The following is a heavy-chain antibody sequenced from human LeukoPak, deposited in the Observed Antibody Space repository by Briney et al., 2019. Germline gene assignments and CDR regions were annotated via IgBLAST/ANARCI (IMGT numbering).Heavy chain of an antibody. Sequence: ASVKVPCKASGYTFINYGISWVRQAPGQGLEWMGWINPNSGGTNYAQKFQGRVTMTRDTSISTAYMELSRLRSDDTAVYYCARDLAARRGGFDYWGQGTLVTVSS. J-gene: IGHJ4*02. CDR2: INPNSGGT. V-gene: IGHV1-2*02. CDR3: ARDLAARRGGFDY. CDR1: GYTFINYG. D-gene: IGHD6-6*01.